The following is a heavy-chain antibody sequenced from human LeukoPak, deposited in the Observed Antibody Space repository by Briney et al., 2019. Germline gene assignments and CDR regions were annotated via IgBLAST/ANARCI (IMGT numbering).Heavy chain of an antibody. J-gene: IGHJ6*03. CDR2: IYYSGSA. CDR1: GGSISSSSYY. V-gene: IGHV4-39*01. CDR3: ARHECGSGACYMDV. D-gene: IGHD6-25*01. Sequence: SETLSLICTVSGGSISSSSYYWGWIRQPPGKGLEWIGSIYYSGSAYYNPSLKSRVTISVDTSKNQFSLKLSSVTAADTAVYYCARHECGSGACYMDVWGKGTTVTVSS.